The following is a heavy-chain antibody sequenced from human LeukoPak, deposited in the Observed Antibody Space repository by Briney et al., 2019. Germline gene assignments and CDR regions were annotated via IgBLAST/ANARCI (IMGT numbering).Heavy chain of an antibody. Sequence: GESLKISCKGSGYSFTSYWIGWVRQMPGKGLEWMGIVYPGDSDTRYSPSFQGQVTISADKTISTAYLQWSSLKASDTAMYYCARPEYYYDIGEFDYWGQGTLVTVSS. CDR1: GYSFTSYW. CDR2: VYPGDSDT. V-gene: IGHV5-51*01. CDR3: ARPEYYYDIGEFDY. J-gene: IGHJ4*02. D-gene: IGHD3-22*01.